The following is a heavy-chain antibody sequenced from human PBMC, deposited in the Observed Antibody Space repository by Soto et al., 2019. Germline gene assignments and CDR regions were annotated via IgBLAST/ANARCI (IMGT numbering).Heavy chain of an antibody. CDR1: GDSVSSNFAA. Sequence: SQTLSLTCAISGDSVSSNFAAWSWVRQSPSRGLEWLGRTYYRSRWYNDYAPSVKSRMTFSADTSKNHFSLQLSSVTPDDTAVYYCARDRGGGYYSLDYWGQGTLVTVPS. CDR2: TYYRSRWYN. CDR3: ARDRGGGYYSLDY. J-gene: IGHJ4*02. D-gene: IGHD3-22*01. V-gene: IGHV6-1*01.